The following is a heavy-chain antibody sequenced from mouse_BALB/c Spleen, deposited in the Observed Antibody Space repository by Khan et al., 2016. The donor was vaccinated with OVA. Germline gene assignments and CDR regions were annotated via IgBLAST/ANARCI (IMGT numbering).Heavy chain of an antibody. CDR1: GYTFTSYV. D-gene: IGHD2-14*01. CDR2: IYPFNDDT. CDR3: AKNYRYDVYFDY. Sequence: VQLKQSGPDLVKPGASVRMSCKASGYTFTSYVIHWLRQKPGQGLEWIGYIYPFNDDTKYNEKFKGKATLTSDKSSSTAYMELSRLTSEDAAVYYCAKNYRYDVYFDYWGQGTTLTVSS. J-gene: IGHJ2*01. V-gene: IGHV1S136*01.